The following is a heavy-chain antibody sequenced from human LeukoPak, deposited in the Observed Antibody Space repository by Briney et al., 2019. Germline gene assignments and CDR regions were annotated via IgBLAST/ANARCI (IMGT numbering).Heavy chain of an antibody. J-gene: IGHJ3*02. D-gene: IGHD1-26*01. CDR3: ARVWELPSFDAFDI. CDR1: GYSISSGYY. Sequence: PSETLSLTCTVSGYSISSGYYWGWIRQPPGKGLEWIGSIYHSGSTYYNPSLKSRVTISVDTSKNQFSLKLSSVTAADTAVYYCARVWELPSFDAFDIWGQGTMVTVSS. V-gene: IGHV4-38-2*02. CDR2: IYHSGST.